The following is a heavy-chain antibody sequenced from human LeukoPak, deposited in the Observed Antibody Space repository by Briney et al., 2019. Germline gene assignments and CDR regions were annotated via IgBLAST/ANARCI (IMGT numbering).Heavy chain of an antibody. J-gene: IGHJ4*02. CDR1: GFTFSSYA. V-gene: IGHV3-23*01. CDR2: ISNTDGGT. Sequence: GGSLRLSCAASGFTFSSYALSWVRQAPRKGLEWVSRISNTDGGTRYADSVKGRFTISRDNSKNTLYLQMNSLRAEDTAIYYCAKATGGTNTPFDYWGQGTLVIVSS. D-gene: IGHD1-26*01. CDR3: AKATGGTNTPFDY.